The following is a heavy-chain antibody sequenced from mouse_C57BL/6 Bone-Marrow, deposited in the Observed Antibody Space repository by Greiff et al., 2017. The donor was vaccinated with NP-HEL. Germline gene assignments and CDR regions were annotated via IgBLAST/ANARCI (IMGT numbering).Heavy chain of an antibody. CDR3: ARSSMVTTSFDY. D-gene: IGHD2-2*01. Sequence: VQLQQSGPELVKPGASVKISCKASGYTFTDYYMNWVKQSHGKSLEWIGDINPNNGGTSYNQKFKGKATLTVDKSSSTAYMELRSLTSEDSAVYYCARSSMVTTSFDYWGQGTTLTVSS. J-gene: IGHJ2*01. V-gene: IGHV1-26*01. CDR2: INPNNGGT. CDR1: GYTFTDYY.